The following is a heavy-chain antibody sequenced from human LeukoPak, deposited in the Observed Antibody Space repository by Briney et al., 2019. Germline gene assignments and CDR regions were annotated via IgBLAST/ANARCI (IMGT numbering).Heavy chain of an antibody. CDR2: IRYDGSSK. CDR1: GFTFSNHG. J-gene: IGHJ4*02. CDR3: ARDPVVGYNIGMRYFDY. V-gene: IGHV3-30*02. D-gene: IGHD1-14*01. Sequence: GGSLRLSCAASGFTFSNHGVHWVRQAPGKGLEWVAYIRYDGSSKRYADSVEGRFTISRDNSNNALYLQMNNLRFEDTAVYFCARDPVVGYNIGMRYFDYWGQGTLVTVSS.